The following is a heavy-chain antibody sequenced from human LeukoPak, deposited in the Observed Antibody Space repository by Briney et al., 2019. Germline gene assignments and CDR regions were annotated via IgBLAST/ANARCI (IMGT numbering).Heavy chain of an antibody. CDR2: ISSGGKSI. CDR3: ASRRSGLDP. V-gene: IGHV3-48*02. CDR1: GFTFSTYS. Sequence: GGSLRLSCGASGFTFSTYSMNWVRQAPGKGLEWVSYISSGGKSIAYADSVTGRFTISRDNAKNLLYLQLNSLRDEDTAVYYCASRRSGLDPWGQGTLVTVSS. J-gene: IGHJ5*02.